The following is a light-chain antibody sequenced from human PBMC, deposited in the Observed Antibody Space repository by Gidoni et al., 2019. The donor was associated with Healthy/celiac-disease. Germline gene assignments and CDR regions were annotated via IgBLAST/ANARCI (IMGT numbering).Light chain of an antibody. CDR3: QQYGSSRLT. CDR2: GAS. Sequence: VLTQSPGTLSLSPGERATLSCRASQSVSSSYLAWYQQKPGQAPRLLIYGASSRATGIPDRFSGSGSGTDFTLTISRLEPEDFAVYYCQQYGSSRLTFXGXTKVEIK. J-gene: IGKJ4*01. CDR1: QSVSSSY. V-gene: IGKV3-20*01.